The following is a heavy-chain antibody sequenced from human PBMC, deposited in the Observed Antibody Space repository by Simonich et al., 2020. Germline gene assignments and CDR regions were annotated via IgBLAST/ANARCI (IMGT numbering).Heavy chain of an antibody. D-gene: IGHD6-6*01. J-gene: IGHJ6*02. V-gene: IGHV3-48*03. CDR3: ARDFRLQLVEIGTYYYYGMDV. CDR1: GFTFSSYE. CDR2: IISSGSTI. Sequence: EVQLVESGGGLVQPGGSLRLSCAASGFTFSSYEMNWVRQAPGKGLELVSYIISSGSTIYYANSVKGRFTISRDNAKNSLYRQMNSLRAEDTAVYYCARDFRLQLVEIGTYYYYGMDVWGQGTTVTVSS.